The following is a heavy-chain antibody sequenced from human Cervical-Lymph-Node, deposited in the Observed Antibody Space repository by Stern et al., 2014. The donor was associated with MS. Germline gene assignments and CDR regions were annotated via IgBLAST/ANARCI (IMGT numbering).Heavy chain of an antibody. CDR2: IHGDGSSN. Sequence: VQLVESGGGLVQPGGSLRLSCVASGFTVSRYWRHWVRLGPERGLEWVTRIHGDGSSNTYAASVKGRFTISRDNAKNTLNLQMNSLRGEDTAMYYCVRDTYDMSFLLGWTGGMDVWGQGTTVTVSS. CDR3: VRDTYDMSFLLGWTGGMDV. D-gene: IGHD3/OR15-3a*01. J-gene: IGHJ6*02. CDR1: GFTVSRYW. V-gene: IGHV3-74*03.